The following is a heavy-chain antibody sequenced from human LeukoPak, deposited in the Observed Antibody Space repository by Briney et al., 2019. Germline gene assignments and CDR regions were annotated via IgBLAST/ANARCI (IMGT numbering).Heavy chain of an antibody. Sequence: SVKVSCKASGGTFSSYAISWVRQAPGQGLEWMGGIIPIFGTANYAQKFQGRVTITADESTSTACMELSSLRSEDTAVYYCASPGIAAAVNAFDIWGQGTMVTVSS. CDR2: IIPIFGTA. V-gene: IGHV1-69*13. J-gene: IGHJ3*02. CDR3: ASPGIAAAVNAFDI. D-gene: IGHD6-13*01. CDR1: GGTFSSYA.